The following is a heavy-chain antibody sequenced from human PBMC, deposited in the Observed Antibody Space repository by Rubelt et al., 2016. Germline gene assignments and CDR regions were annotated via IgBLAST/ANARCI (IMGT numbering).Heavy chain of an antibody. CDR2: INHSGST. Sequence: QVQLQQWGAGLLKPSETLSLTCAVYGGSFSGYYWSWIRQPPGKGLEWIGEINHSGSTNYNPALKSRVTIYVDTSKNQFSLKLSSVTAADTAVYYCARHPRNSNAFDIWGQGTMVTVSS. D-gene: IGHD1-7*01. V-gene: IGHV4-34*01. CDR3: ARHPRNSNAFDI. CDR1: GGSFSGYY. J-gene: IGHJ3*02.